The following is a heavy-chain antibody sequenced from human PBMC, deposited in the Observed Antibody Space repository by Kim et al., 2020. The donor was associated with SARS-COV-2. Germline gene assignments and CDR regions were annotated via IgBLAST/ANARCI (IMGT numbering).Heavy chain of an antibody. J-gene: IGHJ6*02. CDR1: GFTFTSSA. CDR2: IVVGSGNT. CDR3: AAETGESIAARRGGYYYGMDV. V-gene: IGHV1-58*01. D-gene: IGHD6-6*01. Sequence: SVKVSCKASGFTFTSSAVQWVRQARGQRLEWIGWIVVGSGNTNYAQKFQERVTITRDMSTSTAYMELSSLRSEDTAVYYCAAETGESIAARRGGYYYGMDVWGQGTTVTVSS.